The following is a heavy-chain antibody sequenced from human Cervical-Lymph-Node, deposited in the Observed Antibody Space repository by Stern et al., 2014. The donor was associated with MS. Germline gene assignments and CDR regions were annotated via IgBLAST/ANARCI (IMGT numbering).Heavy chain of an antibody. J-gene: IGHJ4*02. CDR1: GYSFSSYW. Sequence: EVQLVESGAEVKKPGESLKIACKGYGYSFSSYWIAWVRQMPGKGLEWMGMIFPSDSDTRYSPSFEGQVTISVGMTTSTAYLHWRSLKASDTARYYCGREVALTAGLLGFWGQGTQVIVS. V-gene: IGHV5-51*01. CDR3: GREVALTAGLLGF. D-gene: IGHD3-22*01. CDR2: IFPSDSDT.